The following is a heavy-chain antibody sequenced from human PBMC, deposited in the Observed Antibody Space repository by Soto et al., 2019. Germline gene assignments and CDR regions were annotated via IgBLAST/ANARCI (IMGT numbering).Heavy chain of an antibody. V-gene: IGHV5-10-1*01. CDR3: ARRYCSRADCCSDS. J-gene: IGHJ4*02. D-gene: IGHD2-2*01. CDR2: IDPGDSSA. Sequence: PGESLKISCHGSGYTFFSFWIVWVRQVPGKGLEWVGRIDPGDSSATYSPTFQGHVTISADRSTRSAYLQWRSLRASDTAIYFCARRYCSRADCCSDSWGQGSLVTVSS. CDR1: GYTFFSFW.